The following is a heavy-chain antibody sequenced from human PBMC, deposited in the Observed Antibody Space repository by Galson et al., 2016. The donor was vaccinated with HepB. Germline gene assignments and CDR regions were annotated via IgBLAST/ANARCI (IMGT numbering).Heavy chain of an antibody. CDR1: GGTFNSYA. D-gene: IGHD1-1*01. CDR2: IIPIFGTA. Sequence: SVKVSCKASGGTFNSYAISWVRRAPGQGLEWMGRIIPIFGTANYAQKFQDRVTITADVSTSTAYMEVRRLRSVDTAMYYCARGGGVNDGMDVWGQGTTVTVSS. V-gene: IGHV1-69*13. CDR3: ARGGGVNDGMDV. J-gene: IGHJ6*02.